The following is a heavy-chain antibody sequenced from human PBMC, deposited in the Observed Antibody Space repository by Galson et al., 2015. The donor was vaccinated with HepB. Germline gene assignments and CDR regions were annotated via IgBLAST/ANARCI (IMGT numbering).Heavy chain of an antibody. D-gene: IGHD6-19*01. J-gene: IGHJ4*02. Sequence: SVKVSCKASGYTFTSYGISWVRQAPGQGLEWMGWISAYNGNTNYAQKLQGRVTMTTDTSTSTAYMELRSLRSDDTAVYYCARGPQDSWPGYSSGWYFYWGQGTLVTVSS. V-gene: IGHV1-18*04. CDR1: GYTFTSYG. CDR2: ISAYNGNT. CDR3: ARGPQDSWPGYSSGWYFY.